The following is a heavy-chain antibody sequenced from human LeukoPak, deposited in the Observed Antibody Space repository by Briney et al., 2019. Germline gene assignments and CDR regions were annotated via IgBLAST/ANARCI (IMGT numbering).Heavy chain of an antibody. J-gene: IGHJ4*02. D-gene: IGHD1-26*01. V-gene: IGHV4-59*01. Sequence: SETLSLTCTVSGGSISSYYWSWIRQPPGEGLEWIGFLSSSGSTNYHPSLKSRVTISVDSSKNQFSLRLSSVTAADTAVYYCARLILLSGSYYFDYWGQGTLVTVSS. CDR3: ARLILLSGSYYFDY. CDR1: GGSISSYY. CDR2: LSSSGST.